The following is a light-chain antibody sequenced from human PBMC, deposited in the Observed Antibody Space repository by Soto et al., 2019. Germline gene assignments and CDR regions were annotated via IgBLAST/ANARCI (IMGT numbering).Light chain of an antibody. CDR1: SSDVGGYNS. V-gene: IGLV2-14*01. Sequence: QSALTQPASVSGSPGQSITISCTGTSSDVGGYNSVSWYQQHPGKAPKLMIYEVNNRPSGVSNRFSASKSGNTASLTISGLQAEDEADYYCSSYTSSSARVFGGGTQLTVL. J-gene: IGLJ7*01. CDR3: SSYTSSSARV. CDR2: EVN.